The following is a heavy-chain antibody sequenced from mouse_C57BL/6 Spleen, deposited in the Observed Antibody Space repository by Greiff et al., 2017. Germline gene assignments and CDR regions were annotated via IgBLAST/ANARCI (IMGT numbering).Heavy chain of an antibody. J-gene: IGHJ2*01. CDR3: ARRGTTVVDY. CDR1: GYTFTSYW. Sequence: QVQLQQPGAELVKPGASVKLSCKASGYTFTSYWMHWVKQRPGQGLEWIGMIHPNSGSTNYNEKFKSKATLTVDKSSSTAYLQLSSLTSEDSAVYYCARRGTTVVDYWGQGTTLTVSS. V-gene: IGHV1-64*01. CDR2: IHPNSGST. D-gene: IGHD1-1*01.